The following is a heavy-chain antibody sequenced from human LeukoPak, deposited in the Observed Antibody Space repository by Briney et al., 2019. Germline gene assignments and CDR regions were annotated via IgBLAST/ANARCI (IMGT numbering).Heavy chain of an antibody. J-gene: IGHJ4*02. CDR2: ISYDGSNK. V-gene: IGHV3-30*04. CDR3: ARDQGDYGGYVGFDY. Sequence: GGSLRLSCAASGFTFSSYAMHWVRQAPGKGLEWVAVISYDGSNKYYADSVKGRFTISRDNSKNTPYLQMNSLRAEDTAVYYCARDQGDYGGYVGFDYWGQGTLVTVSS. CDR1: GFTFSSYA. D-gene: IGHD4-17*01.